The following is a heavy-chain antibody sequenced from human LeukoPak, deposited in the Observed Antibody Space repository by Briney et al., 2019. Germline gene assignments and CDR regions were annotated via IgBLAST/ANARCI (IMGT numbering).Heavy chain of an antibody. Sequence: SVKVSCKASGGTFSSYAISWVRQAPGQGLEWMGGIIPIFGTANYAQKFQGRVTITADKSTSTAYMELSSLRSEDTAVYYCARVVLPLDIVVVVAATPKYYFDYWGQGTLVTVSS. CDR2: IIPIFGTA. D-gene: IGHD2-15*01. J-gene: IGHJ4*02. V-gene: IGHV1-69*06. CDR3: ARVVLPLDIVVVVAATPKYYFDY. CDR1: GGTFSSYA.